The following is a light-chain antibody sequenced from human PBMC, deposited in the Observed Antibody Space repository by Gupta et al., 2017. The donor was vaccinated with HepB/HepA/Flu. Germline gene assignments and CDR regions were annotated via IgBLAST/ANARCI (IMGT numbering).Light chain of an antibody. CDR3: QQSYSTPWT. J-gene: IGKJ1*01. Sequence: DIVMTQSPDSLTVSLGERATINCKSSQNLIYSSNSKNYLSWYQQKAGQPPKLLIYWASTRESGVPDRFSGSGSGTDFTLTISSLQAEDVAVYYCQQSYSTPWTFGQGTKVEIK. V-gene: IGKV4-1*01. CDR2: WAS. CDR1: QNLIYSSNSKNY.